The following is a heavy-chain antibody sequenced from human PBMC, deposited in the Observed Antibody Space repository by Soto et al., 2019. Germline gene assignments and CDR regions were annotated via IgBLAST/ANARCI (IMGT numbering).Heavy chain of an antibody. CDR1: GGSLSSGGYS. V-gene: IGHV4-30-2*01. CDR3: ARAGGLGAVAADY. D-gene: IGHD6-19*01. Sequence: QLQLQESGSGLVKPSQTLSLTCSVSGGSLSSGGYSWRWIRQPPGKVLECIGYIYHSGSTYYNPSLKIRVTISVDRSKNQFSLKLSSVTAADTAVYYCARAGGLGAVAADYWGQGPLVTVSS. CDR2: IYHSGST. J-gene: IGHJ4*02.